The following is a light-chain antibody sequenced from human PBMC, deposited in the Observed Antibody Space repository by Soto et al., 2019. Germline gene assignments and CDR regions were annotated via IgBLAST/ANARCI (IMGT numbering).Light chain of an antibody. CDR1: SSNIGAGYD. CDR3: QSYDSSSGVV. J-gene: IGLJ2*01. Sequence: QSVLTQPPSVSGAPGQRVTISCTGSSSNIGAGYDVHWYQQLPGTAPKLLIYGNSNRPSGVPDRFSGSKSGTSASLAITGLHAEDEADYYCQSYDSSSGVVFGGGTKLTVL. V-gene: IGLV1-40*01. CDR2: GNS.